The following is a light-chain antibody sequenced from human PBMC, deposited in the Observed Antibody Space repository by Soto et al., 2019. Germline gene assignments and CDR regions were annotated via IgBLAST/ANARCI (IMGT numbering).Light chain of an antibody. CDR1: QSVSSSY. CDR3: QQRSNWPKVT. J-gene: IGKJ5*01. Sequence: MVMTESPGAICVYLGEWSTLYLMDIQSVSSSYLAWYQQKPGQAPRLLIYGASTRATGIPARFSGSGSGTDFTLTISSLAPEDFAVYYCQQRSNWPKVTFSQGTRLEI. CDR2: GAS. V-gene: IGKV3D-20*02.